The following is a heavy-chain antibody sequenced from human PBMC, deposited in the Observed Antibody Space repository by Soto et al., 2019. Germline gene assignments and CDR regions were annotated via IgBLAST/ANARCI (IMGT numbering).Heavy chain of an antibody. CDR1: GFTLSNSW. D-gene: IGHD2-2*01. J-gene: IGHJ4*02. CDR3: VKVLARGVGVPRFYFDS. V-gene: IGHV3-74*01. CDR2: INADGTST. Sequence: HGGPQKHSCAASGFTLSNSWMDWVRTVSGKGREWVSRINADGTSTSYADSVKGRFTISRDNAKNTLYLHVNSLRAEDTAVYYCVKVLARGVGVPRFYFDSWGQGALVTVSS.